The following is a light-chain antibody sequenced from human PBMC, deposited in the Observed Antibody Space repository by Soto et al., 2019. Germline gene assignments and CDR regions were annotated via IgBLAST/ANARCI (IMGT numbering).Light chain of an antibody. CDR2: DAS. Sequence: IVLTQSPATLSLSPGERAALSCRASQSVSTSLAWYQYKPGQAPRLIIYDASKRAPGIPARFSGSGSGTDFTLTISSPEPEDFIVYYCQVRDVWPTFGQGTKVEIQ. CDR3: QVRDVWPT. CDR1: QSVSTS. V-gene: IGKV3-11*01. J-gene: IGKJ1*01.